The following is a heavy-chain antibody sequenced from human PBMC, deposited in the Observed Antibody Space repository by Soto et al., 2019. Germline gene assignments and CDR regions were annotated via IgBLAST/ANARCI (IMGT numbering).Heavy chain of an antibody. CDR2: ISAYNGNT. CDR1: GYTFTGYG. J-gene: IGHJ3*02. Sequence: ASVKVSCKASGYTFTGYGISWVRQAPGQGLEWMGWISAYNGNTNYAQKLQGRVTMTTDTSTSTAYMELRSLRSDDTAVYYCARDYDFWSGYLDDDAFDIWGQGTMVTVSS. D-gene: IGHD3-3*01. CDR3: ARDYDFWSGYLDDDAFDI. V-gene: IGHV1-18*04.